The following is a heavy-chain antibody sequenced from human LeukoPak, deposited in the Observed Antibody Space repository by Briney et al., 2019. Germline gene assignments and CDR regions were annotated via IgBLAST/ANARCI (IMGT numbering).Heavy chain of an antibody. D-gene: IGHD3-3*01. CDR3: AITIFPGQFRFAP. J-gene: IGHJ5*02. Sequence: ASVKVSCKASGYTFTGYYMHWGRRAPGQGGEWWGWINPNSGGTNYAQKFQSSVTMTRDTSMSTAYMALSRLRSDATAVYHCAITIFPGQFRFAPWGQGTLDPVSS. CDR2: INPNSGGT. V-gene: IGHV1-2*02. CDR1: GYTFTGYY.